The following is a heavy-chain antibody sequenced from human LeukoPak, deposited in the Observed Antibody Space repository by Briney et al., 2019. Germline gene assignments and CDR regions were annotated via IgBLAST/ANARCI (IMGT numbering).Heavy chain of an antibody. CDR3: ARRIGSSRSLDF. Sequence: GESLKISCKGSGYNFNSYWIGWVRQMGGKGLEWMGIIYPGDSDTSYSPSFQGQVTISANKSISTAYLQWSTLKASDTAMYFCARRIGSSRSLDFWGQGTLVSVSS. J-gene: IGHJ4*02. CDR2: IYPGDSDT. V-gene: IGHV5-51*01. CDR1: GYNFNSYW. D-gene: IGHD1-26*01.